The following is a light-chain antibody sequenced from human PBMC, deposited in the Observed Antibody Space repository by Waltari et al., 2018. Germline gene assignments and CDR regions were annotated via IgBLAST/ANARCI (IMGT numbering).Light chain of an antibody. CDR3: SSYAGSGSPRV. V-gene: IGLV2-23*01. J-gene: IGLJ3*02. Sequence: QSALLQPDSVSGSPGQSLTMSCTETNSDDGSYHLVSWYQQHPGNAPKFFIYEGSKRPSGVSDRFSGSKSGNTASLTISGLHADDEADYYCSSYAGSGSPRVFGGGTKLTVL. CDR2: EGS. CDR1: NSDDGSYHL.